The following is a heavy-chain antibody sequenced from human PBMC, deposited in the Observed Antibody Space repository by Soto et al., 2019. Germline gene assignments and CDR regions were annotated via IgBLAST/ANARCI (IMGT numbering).Heavy chain of an antibody. CDR2: IIPIHGIA. D-gene: IGHD4-17*01. CDR3: ARDPYGDYELGWFDP. J-gene: IGHJ5*02. Sequence: GASVKVSCKASGGTFSSYTISWVRQAPGQGLEWMGRIIPIHGIANYSQKFQGRVTITRDTSASTAYMELSSLRSEDTAVYYCARDPYGDYELGWFDPWGQGTLVTVSS. CDR1: GGTFSSYT. V-gene: IGHV1-69*04.